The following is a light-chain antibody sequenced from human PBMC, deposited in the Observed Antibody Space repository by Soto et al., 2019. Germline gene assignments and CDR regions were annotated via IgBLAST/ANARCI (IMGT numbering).Light chain of an antibody. CDR1: QTISSY. J-gene: IGKJ2*01. CDR2: AAS. CDR3: QQSYTTLPYT. Sequence: DIQMTQSPSSLSASVGDRVTITCRASQTISSYLNWYQQRPGKAPMLLIHAASTLQGGVPSRFSGSVSGTDFTLTISSLQPEDFATYYCQQSYTTLPYTFGQGTKLEI. V-gene: IGKV1-39*01.